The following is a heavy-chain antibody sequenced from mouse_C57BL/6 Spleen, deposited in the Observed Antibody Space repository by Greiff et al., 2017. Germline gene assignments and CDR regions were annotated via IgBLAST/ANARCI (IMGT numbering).Heavy chain of an antibody. D-gene: IGHD2-1*01. V-gene: IGHV1-7*01. CDR3: ARSDGIYYGNYWYFEV. Sequence: QVQLQQSGAELAKPGASVKLSCKASGYTFTSFWMHWVKQRPGQGLEWIGYINPSSGYTKYNQKFKDKATVTADKASSTAYMQLSSLTYEDSAVYYCARSDGIYYGNYWYFEVWGTGTTVTVSA. CDR2: INPSSGYT. CDR1: GYTFTSFW. J-gene: IGHJ1*03.